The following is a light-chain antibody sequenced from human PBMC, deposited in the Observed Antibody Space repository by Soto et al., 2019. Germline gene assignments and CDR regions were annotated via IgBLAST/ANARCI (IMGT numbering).Light chain of an antibody. CDR3: QQYKSYLRT. Sequence: DIQMTQSPSTLSASVGDRVTITCRASQTISSWLAWYQQKPGKDPKILIYAASTLESGVSSRFSGRGSGTEFNLTINSLQTEDFATYYCQQYKSYLRTFGQGTKLDIK. V-gene: IGKV1-5*01. J-gene: IGKJ1*01. CDR1: QTISSW. CDR2: AAS.